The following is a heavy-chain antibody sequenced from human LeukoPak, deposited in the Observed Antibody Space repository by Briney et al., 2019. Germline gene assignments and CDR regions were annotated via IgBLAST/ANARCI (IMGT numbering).Heavy chain of an antibody. CDR2: ISGSGGST. CDR3: AKSERGFWSGYYSLPYYMDV. J-gene: IGHJ6*03. Sequence: PGGSLRLSCAASGFTFTNSAMSWVRQAPGKRLEWVSTISGSGGSTYYADFVKGRFTISRDNSKSTLYLQMNSLRAEDTAVYYCAKSERGFWSGYYSLPYYMDVWGKGTTVTVSS. V-gene: IGHV3-23*01. CDR1: GFTFTNSA. D-gene: IGHD3-3*01.